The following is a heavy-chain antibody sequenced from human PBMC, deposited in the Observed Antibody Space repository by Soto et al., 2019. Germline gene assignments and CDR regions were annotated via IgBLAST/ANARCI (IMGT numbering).Heavy chain of an antibody. CDR3: ARSTHFYGSSGYSYYFDY. CDR1: GGSISSGGFS. Sequence: SETLSLTCGVSGGSISSGGFSWSWIRQPPGKGLEWIGHIHQRGSIYYNPSLKSRVTISVDRSKNQFSLKVSSVTAADTAVYYCARSTHFYGSSGYSYYFDYWGQGTLVTV. CDR2: IHQRGSI. J-gene: IGHJ4*02. V-gene: IGHV4-30-2*01. D-gene: IGHD3-22*01.